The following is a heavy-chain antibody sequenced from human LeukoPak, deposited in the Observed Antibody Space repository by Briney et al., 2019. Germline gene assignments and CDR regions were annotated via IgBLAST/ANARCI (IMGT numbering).Heavy chain of an antibody. Sequence: PGGSLRLSCAASGFTSGIYAVSWVRQAPGKGLEWVSAFSGGGDSYYADSVKGRFTISRDNSKNTLHLQVNSLRAEDTAVYYCATQQGGNPAYWGQGTLVTVSS. J-gene: IGHJ4*02. CDR3: ATQQGGNPAY. CDR2: FSGGGDS. D-gene: IGHD1-14*01. CDR1: GFTSGIYA. V-gene: IGHV3-23*01.